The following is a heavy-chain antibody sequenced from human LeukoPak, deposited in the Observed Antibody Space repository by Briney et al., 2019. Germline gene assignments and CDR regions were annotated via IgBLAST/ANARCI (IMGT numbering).Heavy chain of an antibody. J-gene: IGHJ4*02. D-gene: IGHD6-19*01. CDR3: AKGEVYSSQWLVGAHFDY. CDR1: GFTFSSYG. CDR2: IRYDGSNK. Sequence: TGGSLRLSCAASGFTFSSYGMHWVRQAPGKGLEWVAFIRYDGSNKYYADSVKGRFTISRDNSKNTLYLQMNSLRAEDTAVYYCAKGEVYSSQWLVGAHFDYWGQGTLVTVSS. V-gene: IGHV3-30*02.